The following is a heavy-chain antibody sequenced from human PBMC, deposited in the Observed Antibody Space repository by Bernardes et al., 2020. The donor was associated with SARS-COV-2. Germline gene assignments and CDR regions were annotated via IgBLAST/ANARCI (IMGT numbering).Heavy chain of an antibody. D-gene: IGHD3-16*02. CDR1: GYTFTSYG. CDR2: INPYNGDT. Sequence: ASVKVSYKASGYTFTSYGISWVRQAPGQGLEWMGWINPYNGDTKYAQRFQGRVTVTTDTSTSTAYMDLRSLISDDTAVYYCARDTDARPFDYIWESYRQIANYFDCWGQGTLVTVSS. J-gene: IGHJ4*02. V-gene: IGHV1-18*04. CDR3: ARDTDARPFDYIWESYRQIANYFDC.